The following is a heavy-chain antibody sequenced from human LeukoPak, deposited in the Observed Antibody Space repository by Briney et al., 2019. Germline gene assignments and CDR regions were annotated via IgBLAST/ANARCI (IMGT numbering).Heavy chain of an antibody. CDR3: ARGSIAVAGTVDY. D-gene: IGHD6-19*01. J-gene: IGHJ4*02. V-gene: IGHV3-30*02. CDR2: IRYDGSNK. Sequence: HPGGSLRLSCAASGFTFSSYGMHWVRQAPGKGLEWVAFIRYDGSNKYYADSVKGRFTISRDNAKNSLYLQMNSLRAEDMAVYYCARGSIAVAGTVDYWGQGTLVTVSS. CDR1: GFTFSSYG.